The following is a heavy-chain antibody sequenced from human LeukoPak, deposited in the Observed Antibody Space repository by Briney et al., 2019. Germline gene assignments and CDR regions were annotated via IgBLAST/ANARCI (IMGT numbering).Heavy chain of an antibody. D-gene: IGHD3-3*01. CDR2: IYTSGST. V-gene: IGHV4-4*07. J-gene: IGHJ5*02. CDR3: ARDSYYDFWSGAANVGWFDP. CDR1: GGSISSYY. Sequence: SETLSLTCTVSGGSISSYYWSWIRQPAGKGLEWIGRIYTSGSTNYNPSLKSRVTMSVDTSKNQFSLKLSSVTATDTAVYYCARDSYYDFWSGAANVGWFDPWGQGTLVTVSS.